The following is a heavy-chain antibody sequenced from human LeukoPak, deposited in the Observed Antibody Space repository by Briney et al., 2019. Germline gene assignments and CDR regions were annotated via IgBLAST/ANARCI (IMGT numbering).Heavy chain of an antibody. CDR3: ARGADRTFDY. Sequence: GGSLRLSCAGSGFNFNYYSMNWVRQAPGKGLEWVSSITSSSYYIYFPDSLKGRFTVSRDNAKNIVYLQMYSLRADDTAVYYCARGADRTFDYWGQGTLVTVSS. V-gene: IGHV3-21*01. CDR1: GFNFNYYS. J-gene: IGHJ4*02. CDR2: ITSSSYYI. D-gene: IGHD1-26*01.